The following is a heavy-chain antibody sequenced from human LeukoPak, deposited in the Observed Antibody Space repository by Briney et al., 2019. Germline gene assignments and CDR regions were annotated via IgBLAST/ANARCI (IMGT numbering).Heavy chain of an antibody. J-gene: IGHJ4*02. D-gene: IGHD3-22*01. CDR2: INLDGSVI. Sequence: LPGGSLRLSCAASGFTFRGYCMSWVRQAPGKGLEWVANINLDGSVIHYVDSARGRFTISRDNAKNSPYLQMNSLRAEDTALYFSATSDDSSGSDWGQGTLVTVYS. CDR3: ATSDDSSGSD. V-gene: IGHV3-7*01. CDR1: GFTFRGYC.